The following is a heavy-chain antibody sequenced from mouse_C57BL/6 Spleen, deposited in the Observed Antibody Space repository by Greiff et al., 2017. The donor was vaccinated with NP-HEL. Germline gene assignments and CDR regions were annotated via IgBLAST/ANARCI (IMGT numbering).Heavy chain of an antibody. V-gene: IGHV3-1*01. CDR1: GYSITSGYD. CDR2: ISYSGST. D-gene: IGHD3-2*02. CDR3: ARAGQLRFAWFAY. J-gene: IGHJ3*01. Sequence: EVKLMESGPGMVKPSQSLSLTCTVTGYSITSGYDWHWIRHFPGNKLEWMGYISYSGSTNYNPSLKSRISITHDTSKNHFFLKLNSVTTEDTATYYCARAGQLRFAWFAYWGQGTLVTVSA.